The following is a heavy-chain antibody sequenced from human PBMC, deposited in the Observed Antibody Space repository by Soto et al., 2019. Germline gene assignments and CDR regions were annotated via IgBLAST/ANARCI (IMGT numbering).Heavy chain of an antibody. D-gene: IGHD1-7*01. V-gene: IGHV3-7*03. CDR1: GFTFSSYW. J-gene: IGHJ6*03. Sequence: GGSLRLSCAASGFTFSSYWMSWVRQAPGPGLEWVANIKQDGSEKYYVDSVKGRFTISRDNARNSRYLQMNSLRAEDTAVSFCARAKVELVYYYYYMDVWGKGTTVTVSS. CDR3: ARAKVELVYYYYYMDV. CDR2: IKQDGSEK.